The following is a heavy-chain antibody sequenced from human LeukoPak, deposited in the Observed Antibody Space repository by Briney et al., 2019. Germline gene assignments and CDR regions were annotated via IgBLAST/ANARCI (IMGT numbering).Heavy chain of an antibody. CDR3: ARVGVGSYNWFDP. CDR2: ISSSSSYI. V-gene: IGHV3-21*01. Sequence: GGSLRLSCAASGFTFSSYSMNWVRQAPGKGLEWVSSISSSSSYIYYADSVKGRFTISRDNAENTLYLQMNSLRAEDTAVYYCARVGVGSYNWFDPWGQGTMVTVSS. J-gene: IGHJ5*02. D-gene: IGHD2-15*01. CDR1: GFTFSSYS.